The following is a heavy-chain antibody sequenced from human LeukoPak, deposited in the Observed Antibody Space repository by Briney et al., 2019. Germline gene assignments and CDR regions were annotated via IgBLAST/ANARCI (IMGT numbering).Heavy chain of an antibody. CDR2: ISSSSSYI. CDR1: GFTFSTYT. CDR3: ARQQLVRGDFDY. D-gene: IGHD6-13*01. J-gene: IGHJ4*02. V-gene: IGHV3-21*01. Sequence: GGSLRLSCAASGFTFSTYTMAWVRQAPGGGLEWVSSISSSSSYIYYADSVKGRFTISRDNAKNTLYLQMNSLRAEDTAVYYCARQQLVRGDFDYWGQGTLVTVSS.